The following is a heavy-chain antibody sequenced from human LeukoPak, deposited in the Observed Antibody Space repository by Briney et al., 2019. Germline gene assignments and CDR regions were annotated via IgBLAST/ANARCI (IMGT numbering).Heavy chain of an antibody. J-gene: IGHJ4*01. D-gene: IGHD6-6*01. CDR3: AREADPRLYASSSPDY. Sequence: GGSLTLSCAASGLSFSSYWMHWLRHPPGKGLVWVSRISTDGSSTDYADTVNGRFPITRDNAKTTLYLQMKSLRAEDTAASFCAREADPRLYASSSPDYWGQGTPVTVSS. CDR2: ISTDGSST. CDR1: GLSFSSYW. V-gene: IGHV3-74*01.